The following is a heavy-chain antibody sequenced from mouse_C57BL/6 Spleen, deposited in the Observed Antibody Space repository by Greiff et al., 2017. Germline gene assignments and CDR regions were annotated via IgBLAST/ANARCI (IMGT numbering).Heavy chain of an antibody. CDR3: AKPSCNGSSDEWDWEV. V-gene: IGHV14-2*01. CDR2: IDPDDGAT. D-gene: IGHD1-1*01. Sequence: EVQLQQSGAELVKPGASVKLSCTASGFNITDYSMHWVKQRTEQGLEWIGRIDPDDGATKYAPKFQGTATLTEDPSSNTVYLQRSSLTPEDTAVYYWAKPSCNGSSDEWDWEVWGTGTTVTVAS. J-gene: IGHJ1*03. CDR1: GFNITDYS.